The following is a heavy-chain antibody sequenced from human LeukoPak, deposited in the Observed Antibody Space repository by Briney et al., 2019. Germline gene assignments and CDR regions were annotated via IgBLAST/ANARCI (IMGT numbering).Heavy chain of an antibody. Sequence: SETLSLTCTVSGRSISGYYWGWIRQPPGKGLEWIGYVFSSGSTNYNPSLKSRVTMSVDTSKNQFSLKLSSVTAADTAVYYCARLWQRGAFDIWGQGTMVTVSS. V-gene: IGHV4-59*12. CDR3: ARLWQRGAFDI. CDR2: VFSSGST. CDR1: GRSISGYY. D-gene: IGHD6-25*01. J-gene: IGHJ3*02.